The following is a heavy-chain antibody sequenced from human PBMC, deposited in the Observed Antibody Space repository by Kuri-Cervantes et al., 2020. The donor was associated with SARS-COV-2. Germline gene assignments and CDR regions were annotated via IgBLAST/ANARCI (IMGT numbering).Heavy chain of an antibody. J-gene: IGHJ4*02. CDR3: ARESPPRPFWGDYPCFHQ. Sequence: ASVKVSCKASGYTFTAHHIHWVRQAPGQGLEWVGWIDPNSGDTKYAQKFQGRVTMTRDTSISTLYMELNRLKSDDTAVYFCARESPPRPFWGDYPCFHQWGQGSLVTVSS. D-gene: IGHD3-3*01. V-gene: IGHV1-2*02. CDR2: IDPNSGDT. CDR1: GYTFTAHH.